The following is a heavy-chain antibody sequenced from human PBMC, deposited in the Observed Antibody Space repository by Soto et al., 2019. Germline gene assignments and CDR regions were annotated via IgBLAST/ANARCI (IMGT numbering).Heavy chain of an antibody. CDR1: EDTFSRYP. D-gene: IGHD5-18*01. Sequence: AQLVQSGAEVKKPGSSVEVSCKASEDTFSRYPISWVRQAPGQGLEWMGGIIPIAGTANYAQKFQGRVTLSADKSTRIVYMQLSSLRSEDTAVYYCARGGRGYSFDQWGQGTLVTVSS. CDR2: IIPIAGTA. J-gene: IGHJ4*02. V-gene: IGHV1-69*06. CDR3: ARGGRGYSFDQ.